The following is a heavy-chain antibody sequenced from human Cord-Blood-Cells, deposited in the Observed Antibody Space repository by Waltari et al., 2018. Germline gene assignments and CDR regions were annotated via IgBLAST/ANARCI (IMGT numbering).Heavy chain of an antibody. V-gene: IGHV4-39*02. D-gene: IGHD6-25*01. Sequence: LQLQESGPGLVKPSETLSLPCTVSGGSLRSSSYYWGCIRLPPGKGLEWIGSIYYSGSTYYNPSLKSRVTISVDTSKNQFSLKLSSVTAADTAVYYCAREIAAQRSVPLDYWGQGTLVTVSS. CDR1: GGSLRSSSYY. J-gene: IGHJ4*02. CDR2: IYYSGST. CDR3: AREIAAQRSVPLDY.